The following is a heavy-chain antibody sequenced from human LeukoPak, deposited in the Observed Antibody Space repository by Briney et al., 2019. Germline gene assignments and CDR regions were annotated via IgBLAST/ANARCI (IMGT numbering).Heavy chain of an antibody. CDR3: ARDSKPGVGAIPTTGAFDI. V-gene: IGHV3-23*01. CDR1: GFTFSSYA. CDR2: ISGSGGST. D-gene: IGHD1-26*01. Sequence: GGSLRLSCAASGFTFSSYAMSWVRQAPGKGLEWVSAISGSGGSTYYADSVKGRLTISRDNSKNTLYLQMNSLRAEDTAVYYCARDSKPGVGAIPTTGAFDIWGQGTMVTVSS. J-gene: IGHJ3*02.